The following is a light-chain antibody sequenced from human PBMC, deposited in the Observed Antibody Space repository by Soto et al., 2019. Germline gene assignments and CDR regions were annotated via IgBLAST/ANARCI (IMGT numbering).Light chain of an antibody. J-gene: IGLJ2*01. CDR2: EGS. V-gene: IGLV2-23*03. CDR1: SSDVGSYNL. Sequence: QSALTQPASVSGSPGQSITISCTGTSSDVGSYNLVSWYQQHPGKAPKLMIYEGSKRPSGVSNRFSGSKSSNTASLTISGIQAEDEADYYCCSYAGSSTFVVFGGGTKVTVL. CDR3: CSYAGSSTFVV.